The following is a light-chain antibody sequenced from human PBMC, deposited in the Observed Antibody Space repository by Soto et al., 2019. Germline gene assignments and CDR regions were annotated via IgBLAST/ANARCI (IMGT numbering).Light chain of an antibody. Sequence: ETVLTQSPATLSLSPGERATLSCRASQSVSSYIAWYQQKPGQAPRLLIYDASNRATGIPARFSGSGSGTDFTLTISSLEPEDFAVYYGQQRSDWPPLTFGGGTKVEIK. CDR2: DAS. J-gene: IGKJ4*01. V-gene: IGKV3-11*01. CDR3: QQRSDWPPLT. CDR1: QSVSSY.